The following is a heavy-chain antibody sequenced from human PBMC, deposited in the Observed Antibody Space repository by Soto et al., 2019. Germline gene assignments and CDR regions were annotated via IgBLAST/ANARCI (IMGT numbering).Heavy chain of an antibody. CDR2: IKEDGSAA. V-gene: IGHV3-7*01. CDR3: ARDQVVVVPAAQNNWFDA. J-gene: IGHJ5*02. D-gene: IGHD2-2*01. Sequence: GGSLRLSCVASEFSISPYWMSWVRQAPGKGLEWVANIKEDGSAARYVDSARDRFLISRDNTKNTLYLQMNSLRAEDTAVYYCARDQVVVVPAAQNNWFDAWGQGTLVTVSS. CDR1: EFSISPYW.